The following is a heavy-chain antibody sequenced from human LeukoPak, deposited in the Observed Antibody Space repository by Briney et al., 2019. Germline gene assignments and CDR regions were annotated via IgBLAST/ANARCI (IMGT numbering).Heavy chain of an antibody. CDR1: GFTFSSYG. D-gene: IGHD4-17*01. J-gene: IGHJ4*02. V-gene: IGHV3-30*18. CDR2: ISNDGSKK. CDR3: AKKNGDYVTYHFDY. Sequence: GGSLRLSCAASGFTFSSYGMHWVRQAPGKGLEWVAVISNDGSKKYYADSVKGRFTISGDNSKNTLSLQMNSLRADDTAVYYCAKKNGDYVTYHFDYWGQGSLVTVSS.